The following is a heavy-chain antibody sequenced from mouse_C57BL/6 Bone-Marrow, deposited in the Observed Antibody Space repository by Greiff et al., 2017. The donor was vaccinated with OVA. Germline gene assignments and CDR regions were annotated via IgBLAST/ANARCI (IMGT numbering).Heavy chain of an antibody. V-gene: IGHV1-69*01. D-gene: IGHD1-1*01. CDR1: GYTFTSYW. CDR2: LDPSDSYT. Sequence: QVQLQQSGAELVMPGASVKLSCKASGYTFTSYWMHWVKQRPGQGLEWIGALDPSDSYTNYKQKFKGKSTLTVDKSSSTAYMQLSSRTSEDSAVYYCARDYYGSSYWYFDVWGTGTTVTVSS. J-gene: IGHJ1*03. CDR3: ARDYYGSSYWYFDV.